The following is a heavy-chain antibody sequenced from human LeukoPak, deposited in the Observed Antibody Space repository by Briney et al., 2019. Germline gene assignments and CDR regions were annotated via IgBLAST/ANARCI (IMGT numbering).Heavy chain of an antibody. V-gene: IGHV3-33*01. CDR3: ARSATGAYFDY. J-gene: IGHJ4*02. CDR1: GFTFSSYG. Sequence: GRSLRLSCAASGFTFSSYGMHWVRQAPGKGLEGVAVIWYDGSNKYYADSVKGRFTISRDNSKNTLYLQMNSLRAEDTAVYYCARSATGAYFDYWGQGTLVTVSS. CDR2: IWYDGSNK. D-gene: IGHD5-12*01.